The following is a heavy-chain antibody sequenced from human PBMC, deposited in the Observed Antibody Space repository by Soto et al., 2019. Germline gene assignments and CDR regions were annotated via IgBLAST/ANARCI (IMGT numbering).Heavy chain of an antibody. CDR3: AKARPVWSGYYTFFDY. J-gene: IGHJ4*02. Sequence: GGSLRLSCAASGFTFNDYAMHWVQQAPGKGLEWVSGISWNSGSIGYADSVKGRFTISRDNAKNSLYLQMNSLRAEDTALYYCAKARPVWSGYYTFFDYWGQGTLVTVSS. D-gene: IGHD3-3*01. V-gene: IGHV3-9*01. CDR1: GFTFNDYA. CDR2: ISWNSGSI.